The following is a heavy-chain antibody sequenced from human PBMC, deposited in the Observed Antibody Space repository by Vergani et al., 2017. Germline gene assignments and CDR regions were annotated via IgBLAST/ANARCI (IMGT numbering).Heavy chain of an antibody. CDR3: TTAWGLYYLHGECFQY. CDR2: ISSGGGDI. CDR1: GFTFDTYT. Sequence: EVQLLESGGGLVQPGGSRRLSCAGAGFTFDTYTMAYVRQAPGKGLEWVATISSGGGDIWYADSVKGRFTISRDNSKNTLVLQMNSLKDEDTAVYYCTTAWGLYYLHGECFQYWGRGTLVSVSS. V-gene: IGHV3-23*01. J-gene: IGHJ1*01. D-gene: IGHD3-10*01.